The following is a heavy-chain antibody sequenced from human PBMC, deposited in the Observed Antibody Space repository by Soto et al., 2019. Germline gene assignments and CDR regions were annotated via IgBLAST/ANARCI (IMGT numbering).Heavy chain of an antibody. V-gene: IGHV4-59*08. CDR1: GGSISSYY. Sequence: SETLSLTCTVSGGSISSYYWSWIRQPPGKGLEWIGYIYYSGSTNYNPSLKSRVTISVDTSKNQFSLKLSSVTAADTAVYYCARIRDVFWFDPWGQGTLVTAPQ. J-gene: IGHJ5*02. D-gene: IGHD3-10*01. CDR3: ARIRDVFWFDP. CDR2: IYYSGST.